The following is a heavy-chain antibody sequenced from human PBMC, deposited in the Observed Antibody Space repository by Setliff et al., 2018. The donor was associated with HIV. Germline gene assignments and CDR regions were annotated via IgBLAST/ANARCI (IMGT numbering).Heavy chain of an antibody. CDR3: ARQAWHSGRNGYFVDY. D-gene: IGHD3-22*01. CDR1: GYSISNGYY. CDR2: IYQTGSI. Sequence: SETLSLTCSVSGYSISNGYYWGWFRQSPGKGLEGIATIYQTGSIYYNPSLQNRVTLLLDMSKNQFSLKLSSATAADTAVYYCARQAWHSGRNGYFVDYWGQGMLVTVSS. V-gene: IGHV4-38-2*02. J-gene: IGHJ4*02.